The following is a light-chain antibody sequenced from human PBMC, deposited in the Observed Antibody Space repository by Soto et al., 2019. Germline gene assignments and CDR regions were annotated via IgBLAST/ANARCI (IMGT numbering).Light chain of an antibody. J-gene: IGLJ2*01. Sequence: QSVLTQPPSASGTPGQRVTISCSGSSSNIGSNTVNWYQQLPGTPPQLLIYSNNHRPSGVPDRFSGSKSDTAASLAISGLEEEEEDDYYCAAWDDSLNGVFGGGTKLTVL. V-gene: IGLV1-44*01. CDR1: SSNIGSNT. CDR2: SNN. CDR3: AAWDDSLNGV.